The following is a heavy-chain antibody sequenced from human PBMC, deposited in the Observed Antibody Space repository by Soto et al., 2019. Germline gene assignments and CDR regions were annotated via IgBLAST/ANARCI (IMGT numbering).Heavy chain of an antibody. V-gene: IGHV3-23*01. J-gene: IGHJ4*02. CDR2: ISGGGDNT. CDR3: AKDYYRHFDY. Sequence: LRLSCAASGFTFSSYGMSWVRQAAGKGLEWVSGISGGGDNTYYADSVKSRFAISRDNSKNTLYLQMNTLRVEDTAIYYCAKDYYRHFDYWGQGTLVTVSS. D-gene: IGHD1-26*01. CDR1: GFTFSSYG.